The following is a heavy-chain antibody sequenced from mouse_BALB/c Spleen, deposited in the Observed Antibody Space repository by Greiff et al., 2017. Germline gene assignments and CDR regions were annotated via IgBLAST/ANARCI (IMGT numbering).Heavy chain of an antibody. CDR3: ARRGYVGYGVDY. V-gene: IGHV3-2*02. D-gene: IGHD2-3*01. Sequence: VQLKESGPGLVKPSQSLSLTCTVTGYSITSDYAWNWIRQFPGNKLEWMGYISYSGSTSYNPSLKSRISITRDTSKNQFFLQLNSVTTEDTATYYCARRGYVGYGVDYWGQGTTLTVSS. CDR2: ISYSGST. J-gene: IGHJ2*01. CDR1: GYSITSDYA.